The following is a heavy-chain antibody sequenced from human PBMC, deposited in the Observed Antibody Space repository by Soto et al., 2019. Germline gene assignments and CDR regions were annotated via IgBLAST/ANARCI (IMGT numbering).Heavy chain of an antibody. D-gene: IGHD2-15*01. J-gene: IGHJ4*02. Sequence: RWSLRLSCAASGFTFSSYAMSWVRQAPGKGLEWVSAISGSGGSTYYADSVKGRFTISRDNSKNTLYLQMNSLRAEDTAVYYCEGGPFPHFDYWGQGTLVTVSS. CDR2: ISGSGGST. V-gene: IGHV3-23*01. CDR3: EGGPFPHFDY. CDR1: GFTFSSYA.